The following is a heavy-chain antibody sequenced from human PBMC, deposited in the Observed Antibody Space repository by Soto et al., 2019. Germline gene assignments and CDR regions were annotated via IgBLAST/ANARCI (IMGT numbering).Heavy chain of an antibody. CDR3: ARVVILVPTASTHDYYPRDV. J-gene: IGHJ6*02. CDR2: IIPIVGTG. V-gene: IGHV1-69*01. D-gene: IGHD2-2*01. Sequence: QVQLVQSGAEVRKPGSSVTVSCKASGGTFSNYAISWVRQAPGQGLEWMGGIIPIVGTGSYAQKFQGRVTITADEPTTTAYMGLSSLRFEDTAVYYCARVVILVPTASTHDYYPRDVWGPGTTVTVSS. CDR1: GGTFSNYA.